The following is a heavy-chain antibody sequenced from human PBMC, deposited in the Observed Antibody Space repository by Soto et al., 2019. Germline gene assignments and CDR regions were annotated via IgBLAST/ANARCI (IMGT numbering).Heavy chain of an antibody. CDR3: ARDRHYENHTFYYLKYYFDY. CDR2: ILPVLGAP. Sequence: QVQLVQSGTEVKKPGSSVKVSCKTSGGTFSSFPIAWVRQSPGQGLEWVGGILPVLGAPSYAQTFQGRVTITADESTSAAYLELSSLRSDDTAVYFCARDRHYENHTFYYLKYYFDYWGQGTLVTVSS. J-gene: IGHJ4*02. V-gene: IGHV1-69*01. CDR1: GGTFSSFP. D-gene: IGHD3-22*01.